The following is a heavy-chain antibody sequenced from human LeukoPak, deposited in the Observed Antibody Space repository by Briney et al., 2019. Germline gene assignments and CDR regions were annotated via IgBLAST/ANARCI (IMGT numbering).Heavy chain of an antibody. CDR1: GFTFSSYA. V-gene: IGHV3-23*01. CDR3: AEAEGYDILTGLDY. CDR2: IGASGGST. Sequence: GGSLRLSCATSGFTFSSYAMSWVRQAPGKGLEWVSGIGASGGSTYYADSVKGRFTISRDNSKNTLYLQMNSLRTEDTAVYYCAEAEGYDILTGLDYWGRGTLVTVSS. J-gene: IGHJ4*02. D-gene: IGHD3-9*01.